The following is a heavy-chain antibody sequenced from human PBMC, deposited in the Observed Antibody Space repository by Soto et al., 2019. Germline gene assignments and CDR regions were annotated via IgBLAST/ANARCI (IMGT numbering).Heavy chain of an antibody. D-gene: IGHD3-22*01. J-gene: IGHJ6*02. CDR2: LSWNGVTI. Sequence: EVQLVESGGGLVQPGRSLRLSCAASGFTFDDYAMHWVRQVPGKGLQWVSGLSWNGVTIGYAASVKGRFTISRDNAKKSPYLEMKGVIPYDTALYYCAASRAYDSSDYSCCHYGMAGWGLGTTVTVS. CDR3: AASRAYDSSDYSCCHYGMAG. CDR1: GFTFDDYA. V-gene: IGHV3-9*01.